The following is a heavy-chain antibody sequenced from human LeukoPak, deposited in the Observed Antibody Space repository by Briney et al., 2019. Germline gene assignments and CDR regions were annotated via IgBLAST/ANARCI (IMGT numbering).Heavy chain of an antibody. V-gene: IGHV4-59*01. D-gene: IGHD3-22*01. CDR2: IYYSGST. CDR3: ARGLTSGYYGHYYMDV. CDR1: GGSISSSY. J-gene: IGHJ6*03. Sequence: SETLSLTCTVSGGSISSSYWSWIRQPPGKGLEWIGYIYYSGSTNYNPSLKSRVIISLDTSKNQFSLKLSSVTAADTAVYYCARGLTSGYYGHYYMDVWGKGTTVTVSS.